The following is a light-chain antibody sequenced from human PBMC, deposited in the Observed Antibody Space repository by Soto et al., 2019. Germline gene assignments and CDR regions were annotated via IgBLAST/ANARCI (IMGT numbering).Light chain of an antibody. CDR1: SSDVGAYNY. Sequence: QSALTQPPSASGSPGQSVTISCTGTSSDVGAYNYVSWYQQHPGRAPKLMIYDVTKRPSGVPDRFSGSKSGNTASLTVSGLQAEDEAYYYCCSCEGNNAVFGGGTKLTVL. CDR3: CSCEGNNAV. J-gene: IGLJ2*01. CDR2: DVT. V-gene: IGLV2-8*01.